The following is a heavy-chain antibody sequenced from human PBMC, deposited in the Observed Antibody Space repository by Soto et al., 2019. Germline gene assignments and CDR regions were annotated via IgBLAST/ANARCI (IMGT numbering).Heavy chain of an antibody. J-gene: IGHJ4*02. Sequence: PVVSLRLSSAGSGFTFGDSYIICIRQSPGKGLESLSYISSSGMTIYYSYSVKYRLTISRDTAKHSLYLQMNRLRAEDTAVYYCARDSHNWNLSPLDYRGQGTLVTV. V-gene: IGHV3-11*04. CDR3: ARDSHNWNLSPLDY. CDR2: ISSSGMTI. CDR1: GFTFGDSY. D-gene: IGHD1-1*01.